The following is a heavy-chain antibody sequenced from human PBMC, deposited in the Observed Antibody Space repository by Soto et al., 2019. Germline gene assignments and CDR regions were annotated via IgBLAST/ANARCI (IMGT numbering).Heavy chain of an antibody. J-gene: IGHJ4*02. Sequence: ASVKVSCKASGFTFTSSAMQWVRQARGQRLEWIGWIVVGSGNTNYAQKFQERVTITRDMSTSTAYMELSSLRSEDTAVYYCAAIFVDTAMALFDYWGQGTLVTVSS. CDR3: AAIFVDTAMALFDY. CDR2: IVVGSGNT. V-gene: IGHV1-58*02. D-gene: IGHD5-18*01. CDR1: GFTFTSSA.